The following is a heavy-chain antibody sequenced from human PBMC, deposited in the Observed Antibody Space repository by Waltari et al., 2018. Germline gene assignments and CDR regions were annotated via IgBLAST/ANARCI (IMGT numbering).Heavy chain of an antibody. CDR2: MNPNSGNT. D-gene: IGHD5-12*01. V-gene: IGHV1-8*03. CDR1: GYTFTSYD. Sequence: QVQLVQSGAEVKKPGASVKVSCKASGYTFTSYDINWVRQATGQGLEWMGWMNPNSGNTGYAQKFHGIVTITRNTSISTAYRELSSLRSEDTAVYYCARGAKRRAYYFDYWGQGTLVTVPT. J-gene: IGHJ4*02. CDR3: ARGAKRRAYYFDY.